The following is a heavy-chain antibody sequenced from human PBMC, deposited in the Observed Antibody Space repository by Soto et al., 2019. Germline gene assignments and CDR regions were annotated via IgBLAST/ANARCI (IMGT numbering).Heavy chain of an antibody. V-gene: IGHV4-39*02. J-gene: IGHJ4*02. CDR3: AREVYRDGTDY. CDR2: IYYSGST. Sequence: QLQLQESGPGLVKPSETLSLTCTVSGGSISSSSYYWGWIRQPPGKGLEWIGSIYYSGSTYYNPSLKSRVTISVDTSKNQFSLKLSSVTAADTAVYYCAREVYRDGTDYWGQGTLVTVSS. D-gene: IGHD1-26*01. CDR1: GGSISSSSYY.